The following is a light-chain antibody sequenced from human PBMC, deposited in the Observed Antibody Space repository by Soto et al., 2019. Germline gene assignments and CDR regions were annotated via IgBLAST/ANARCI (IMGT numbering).Light chain of an antibody. CDR2: DNN. J-gene: IGLJ2*01. CDR3: ATWDGSRTGEV. CDR1: SSNIGNNY. V-gene: IGLV1-51*01. Sequence: QSVLTQSPSVSAAPGQKVTISCSGSSSNIGNNYVSWYQQLPGTAPKLLIYDNNKRPSGIPDRFSGSKSGTSGTLDITGLQTGDEADYYCATWDGSRTGEVFGGGTKLTVL.